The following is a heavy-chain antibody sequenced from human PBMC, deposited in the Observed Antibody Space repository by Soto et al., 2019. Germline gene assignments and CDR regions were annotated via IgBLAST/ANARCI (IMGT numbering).Heavy chain of an antibody. CDR3: ARESMVIFDY. J-gene: IGHJ4*02. Sequence: SETLSLTCTVSGGSISSYYWSWIRQPPGKGLEWIGYIYYSGSTNYNPSLKSRVTISVDTSKNQFSLKLSSVTAADTAVYYCARESMVIFDYWGQGTLVTVSS. CDR1: GGSISSYY. D-gene: IGHD3-22*01. V-gene: IGHV4-59*01. CDR2: IYYSGST.